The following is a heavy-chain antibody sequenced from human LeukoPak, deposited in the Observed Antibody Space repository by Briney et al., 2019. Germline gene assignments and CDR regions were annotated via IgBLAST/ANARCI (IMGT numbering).Heavy chain of an antibody. D-gene: IGHD3-22*01. J-gene: IGHJ4*02. CDR1: GFTFSSYG. Sequence: RGSLRLSCAASGFTFSSYGMHWVRQAPGKGLEWVAVISYDGSNKYYADSVKGRFTISRDNSKNTLYLQMNSLRAEDTAVYYCAKDPTITMIVVVITHFDYWGQGTLVTVSS. V-gene: IGHV3-30*18. CDR3: AKDPTITMIVVVITHFDY. CDR2: ISYDGSNK.